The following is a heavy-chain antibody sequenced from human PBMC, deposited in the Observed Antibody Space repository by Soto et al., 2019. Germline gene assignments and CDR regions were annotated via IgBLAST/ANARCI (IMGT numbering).Heavy chain of an antibody. J-gene: IGHJ5*02. Sequence: EASVKVSCKASGGTFSSYAISWVRQAPGQGLEWMGGIIPIFGTANYAQKFQGRVTITADESTSTAYMELSSLRSEDTAVYYCARNPSYFNWLDPWGQGTLVTVSS. V-gene: IGHV1-69*13. CDR3: ARNPSYFNWLDP. D-gene: IGHD3-10*01. CDR1: GGTFSSYA. CDR2: IIPIFGTA.